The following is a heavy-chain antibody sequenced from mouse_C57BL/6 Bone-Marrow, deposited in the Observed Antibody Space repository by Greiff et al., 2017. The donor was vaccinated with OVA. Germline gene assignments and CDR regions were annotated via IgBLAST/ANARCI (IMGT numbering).Heavy chain of an antibody. D-gene: IGHD1-1*01. Sequence: QVQLQQPGAELVKPEASVKMSCKASGYTFTSYWITWVKQRPGQGLEWIGDIYPGSGSTNYNEKFKSKATLTVDTSSSTAYMQLSSLTSEDSAVYYCARRYYYGSSGFDYWGQGTTLTVSS. V-gene: IGHV1-55*01. CDR2: IYPGSGST. CDR1: GYTFTSYW. CDR3: ARRYYYGSSGFDY. J-gene: IGHJ2*01.